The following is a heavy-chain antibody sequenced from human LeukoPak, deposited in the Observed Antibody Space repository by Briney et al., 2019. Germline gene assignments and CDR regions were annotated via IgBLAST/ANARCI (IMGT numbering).Heavy chain of an antibody. V-gene: IGHV3-7*01. CDR3: TRNPGRKFDF. J-gene: IGHJ4*02. Sequence: GGSLRLSCEGPGFTFKTYWMSWVRQAPGKGLEWVANIKQDESEKYYVDSVKGRFTISRDNAKSSLYLQMNSLRAEDTAVYYCTRNPGRKFDFWGQGALVTVSS. D-gene: IGHD3-10*01. CDR1: GFTFKTYW. CDR2: IKQDESEK.